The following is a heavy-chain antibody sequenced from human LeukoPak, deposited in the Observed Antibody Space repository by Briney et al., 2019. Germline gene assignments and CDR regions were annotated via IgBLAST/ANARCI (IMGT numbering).Heavy chain of an antibody. Sequence: SETLSLTCTVSGGSISPYYWTWIRQPPGKGLEWIGYIYYSGSTNYNPSLKSRVTISVDTSKNQSSLKVSSVTAADTAVYYCARDASLQTGAFDVWGQGTMVTVSS. D-gene: IGHD5-24*01. CDR1: GGSISPYY. CDR3: ARDASLQTGAFDV. J-gene: IGHJ3*01. V-gene: IGHV4-59*01. CDR2: IYYSGST.